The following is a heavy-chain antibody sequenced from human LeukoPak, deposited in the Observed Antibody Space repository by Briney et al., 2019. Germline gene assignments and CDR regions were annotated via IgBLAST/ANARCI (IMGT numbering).Heavy chain of an antibody. Sequence: GRSLRLSCAASGFTFDDYAMHWVRQAPGKGLEWVSGISWDSGSIGYADSVKGRFTISRDNAKNSLYLQMNSLRAEDTAVYYCARGGLRYCSSTSCYLNYWGQGTLVTVSS. CDR1: GFTFDDYA. CDR3: ARGGLRYCSSTSCYLNY. D-gene: IGHD2-2*01. V-gene: IGHV3-9*01. J-gene: IGHJ4*02. CDR2: ISWDSGSI.